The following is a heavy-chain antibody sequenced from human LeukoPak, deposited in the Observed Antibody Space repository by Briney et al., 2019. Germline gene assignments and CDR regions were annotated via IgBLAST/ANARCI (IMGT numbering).Heavy chain of an antibody. CDR1: GFSFSDYA. CDR3: ARRGGGYHFDY. Sequence: PGGSLRLSCAAFGFSFSDYAMHWVRQAPGKGPEWVAVIAYDGNEIHYADSVKGRFTISRDNSKSTLNLQMNSLRVEDTAVYYCARRGGGYHFDYWGQGTLVTVSS. J-gene: IGHJ4*02. D-gene: IGHD3-22*01. V-gene: IGHV3-30*16. CDR2: IAYDGNEI.